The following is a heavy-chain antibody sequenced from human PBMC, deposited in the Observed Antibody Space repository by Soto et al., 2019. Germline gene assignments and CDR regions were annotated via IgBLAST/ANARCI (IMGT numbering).Heavy chain of an antibody. CDR2: INHSGST. CDR3: ARGYDSSDYFDY. V-gene: IGHV4-34*01. Sequence: SETLSLTCAVYGGSFSGYYWSWIRQPPGKGLEWIGEINHSGSTNYNPSLKSRVTISVDTSKNQFSLKLGSVTAADTAVYYCARGYDSSDYFDYWGQGTLVTVSS. CDR1: GGSFSGYY. J-gene: IGHJ4*02. D-gene: IGHD3-22*01.